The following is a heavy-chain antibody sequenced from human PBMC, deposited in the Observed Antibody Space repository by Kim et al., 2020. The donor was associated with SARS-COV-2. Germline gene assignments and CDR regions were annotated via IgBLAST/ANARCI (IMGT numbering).Heavy chain of an antibody. J-gene: IGHJ6*02. Sequence: SETLSLTCAVYGGSFSGYYWSWIRQPPGKGLEWIGEINHSGSTNYNPSLKSRVTISVDTSKNQFSLKLSSVTAADTAVYYCARGPHSSGWYWRPGGYYYGMDVWGQGTTVTVSS. V-gene: IGHV4-34*01. D-gene: IGHD6-19*01. CDR3: ARGPHSSGWYWRPGGYYYGMDV. CDR1: GGSFSGYY. CDR2: INHSGST.